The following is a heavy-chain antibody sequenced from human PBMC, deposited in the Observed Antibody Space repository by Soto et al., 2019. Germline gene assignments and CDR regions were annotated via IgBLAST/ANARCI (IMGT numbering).Heavy chain of an antibody. D-gene: IGHD6-19*01. J-gene: IGHJ4*02. Sequence: ASVKVSCKASGYTFSSHDINWVRQATGQGLEWMGWMNPNSGNTGYAQRFQGRVTMTRNTSINTAYMELSSLRSEDTAVYYCAREVAASDYWGKGTLVTVSS. V-gene: IGHV1-8*01. CDR2: MNPNSGNT. CDR1: GYTFSSHD. CDR3: AREVAASDY.